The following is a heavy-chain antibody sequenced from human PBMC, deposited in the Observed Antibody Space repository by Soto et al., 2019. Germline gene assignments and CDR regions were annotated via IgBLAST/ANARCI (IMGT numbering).Heavy chain of an antibody. CDR3: AEGLEFRYYYDSSGYYYARFDY. CDR1: GFTFSSYS. CDR2: ISSSSYI. Sequence: GGSLRLSCAASGFTFSSYSMNWVRQAPGKGLEWVSSISSSSYIYYADSVKGRFTISRDNAKNSLYLQMNSLRAEDTAVYYCAEGLEFRYYYDSSGYYYARFDYWGQGTLVTVSS. D-gene: IGHD3-22*01. V-gene: IGHV3-21*01. J-gene: IGHJ4*02.